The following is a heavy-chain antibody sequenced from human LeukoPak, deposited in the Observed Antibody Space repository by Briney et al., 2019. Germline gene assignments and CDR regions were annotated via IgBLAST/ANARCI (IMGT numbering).Heavy chain of an antibody. CDR3: TTVSLIYSGYDWYIDY. V-gene: IGHV3-15*01. CDR1: GFTFSNAW. J-gene: IGHJ4*02. D-gene: IGHD5-12*01. Sequence: GGSLRLSCAASGFTFSNAWMSWVRQAPGKGLEWVGRIKSKTDGGTTDYAAPVKGRFTISRDDSKSTLYLPMNSLKTEDTAVYYCTTVSLIYSGYDWYIDYWGQGTLVTVSS. CDR2: IKSKTDGGTT.